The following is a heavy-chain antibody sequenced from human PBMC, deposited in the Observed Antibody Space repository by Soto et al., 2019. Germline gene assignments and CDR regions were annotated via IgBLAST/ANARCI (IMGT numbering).Heavy chain of an antibody. D-gene: IGHD3-22*01. CDR1: GDSINSADYY. Sequence: SETLSLTCTVSGDSINSADYYWSWLRQPPGKGPEWIGYIYYSRSDYYNPSLGRRATITIDTSRNQFSLNLMSVTAADTAVYYCARVVQFYDSSGYSFYYFDYWGQGALVTVSS. J-gene: IGHJ4*02. CDR3: ARVVQFYDSSGYSFYYFDY. CDR2: IYYSRSD. V-gene: IGHV4-30-4*01.